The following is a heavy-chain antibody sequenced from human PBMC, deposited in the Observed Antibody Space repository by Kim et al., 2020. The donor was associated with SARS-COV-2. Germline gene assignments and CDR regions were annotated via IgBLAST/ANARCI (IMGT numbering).Heavy chain of an antibody. D-gene: IGHD2-2*02. CDR2: ISYDGSNK. CDR1: GFTFSSYA. J-gene: IGHJ4*02. V-gene: IGHV3-30-3*01. Sequence: GGSLRLSCAASGFTFSSYAMHWVRQAPGKGLEWVAVISYDGSNKYYADSVKGRFTISRDNSKNTLYLQMNSLRAEDTAVYYCARDGPKDQLLYYIRYYFDYWGQGTLVTVSS. CDR3: ARDGPKDQLLYYIRYYFDY.